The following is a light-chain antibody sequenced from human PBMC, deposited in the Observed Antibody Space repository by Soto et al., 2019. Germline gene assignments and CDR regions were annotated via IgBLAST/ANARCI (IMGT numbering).Light chain of an antibody. CDR1: QGISNY. J-gene: IGKJ1*01. Sequence: DIQMTQSPSSLSASVGDRVTITCRASQGISNYLAWYQQKPGKVPKLLIYAASTLQSGVPSRFSGSGSGTDVTLTISSLQPVDVATYYCQKYNSAPRTFGQGTKVEIK. CDR2: AAS. V-gene: IGKV1-27*01. CDR3: QKYNSAPRT.